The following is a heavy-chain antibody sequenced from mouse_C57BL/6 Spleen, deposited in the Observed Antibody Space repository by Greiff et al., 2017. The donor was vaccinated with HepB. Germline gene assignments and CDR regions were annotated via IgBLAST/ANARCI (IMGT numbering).Heavy chain of an antibody. V-gene: IGHV1-75*01. J-gene: IGHJ2*01. CDR2: IFPGSGST. CDR1: GYTFTDYY. Sequence: VKLMESGPELVKPGASVKISCKASGYTFTDYYINWVKQRPGQGLEWIGWIFPGSGSTYYNEKFKGKATLTVDKSSSTAYMLLSSLTSEDSAVYFCARSGGTVPLTYFGYWGQGTPLTVSS. D-gene: IGHD4-1*01. CDR3: ARSGGTVPLTYFGY.